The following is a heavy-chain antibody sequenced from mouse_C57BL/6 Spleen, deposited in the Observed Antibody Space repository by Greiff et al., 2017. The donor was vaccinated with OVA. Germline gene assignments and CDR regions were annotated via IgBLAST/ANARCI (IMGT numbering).Heavy chain of an antibody. CDR3: ARGNYYNWFAY. CDR2: IYPGSGST. V-gene: IGHV1-55*01. D-gene: IGHD2-12*01. J-gene: IGHJ3*01. CDR1: GYTFTSYW. Sequence: QVQLQQSGAELVKPGASVKMSCKASGYTFTSYWITWVKQRPGQGLEWIGDIYPGSGSTNYNEKFKSKATLTVDKSSSTAYMQLSSLTSEDSAVYYCARGNYYNWFAYWGQGTLVTVSA.